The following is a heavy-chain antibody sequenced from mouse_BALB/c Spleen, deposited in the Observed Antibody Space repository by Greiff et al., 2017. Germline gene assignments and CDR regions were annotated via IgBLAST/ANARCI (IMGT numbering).Heavy chain of an antibody. CDR2: SRNKANDYTT. Sequence: EVKVVESGGGLVQPGGSLRLSCATSGFTFSDFYMAWVRQPPGKRLEWIAASRNKANDYTTEYSASVKGRFIVSRDTSQSILYLQMNALRAEDTAIYYCARDSSYGNYFDYWGQGTTLTVSS. J-gene: IGHJ2*01. V-gene: IGHV7-1*02. CDR3: ARDSSYGNYFDY. D-gene: IGHD2-10*02. CDR1: GFTFSDFY.